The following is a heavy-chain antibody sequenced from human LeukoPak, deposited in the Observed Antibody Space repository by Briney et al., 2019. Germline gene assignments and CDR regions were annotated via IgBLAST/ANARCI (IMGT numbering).Heavy chain of an antibody. CDR3: ARDHGIVVVTASRLDS. CDR2: LSSIISYI. Sequence: GGSLRLSCAASGFTFSSYAMSVGRQAPGKGLGWVSSLSSIISYIDYADSVKGRFTISRDNAKNSRYLQMNSLRAEDTAVYFCARDHGIVVVTASRLDSWGQGTLVTVSS. D-gene: IGHD2-21*02. CDR1: GFTFSSYA. V-gene: IGHV3-21*01. J-gene: IGHJ4*02.